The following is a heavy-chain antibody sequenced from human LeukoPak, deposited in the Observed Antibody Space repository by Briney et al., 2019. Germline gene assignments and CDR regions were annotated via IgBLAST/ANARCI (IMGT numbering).Heavy chain of an antibody. CDR1: GGSFSGYY. CDR3: ARGDSSRRKRVYVTLDY. D-gene: IGHD6-13*01. J-gene: IGHJ4*02. CDR2: IYYSGST. Sequence: SETLSLTCPVYGGSFSGYYWSWLRQPPGKGLEWIGYIYYSGSTNYNPSLKSRVTISVDTSKNQFSLKLSSVTAADTAGYYCARGDSSRRKRVYVTLDYWGQGTLVTVSS. V-gene: IGHV4-59*01.